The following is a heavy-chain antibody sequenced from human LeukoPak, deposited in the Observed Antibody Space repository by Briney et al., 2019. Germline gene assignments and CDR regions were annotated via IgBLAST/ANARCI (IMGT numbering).Heavy chain of an antibody. D-gene: IGHD2-2*01. CDR3: ARRLTQYDCFDP. Sequence: SQTLSLTCAISGDSVSSNSVTWNWIRQSPSRGLEWLGRTYFRSTWYNDYAVSVRGRITVNPDTSKNQFSLHLNSVTPGDTAVYYCARRLTQYDCFDPWGQGILVTVSS. CDR2: TYFRSTWYN. V-gene: IGHV6-1*01. J-gene: IGHJ5*02. CDR1: GDSVSSNSVT.